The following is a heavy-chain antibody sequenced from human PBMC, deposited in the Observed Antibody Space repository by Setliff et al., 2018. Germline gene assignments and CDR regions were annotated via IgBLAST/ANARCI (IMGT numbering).Heavy chain of an antibody. CDR2: IKGDGSEK. D-gene: IGHD1-26*01. CDR3: ARDRGSGSYFLRYFDY. Sequence: GGSLRLSCVASGFTFSRYWMTWVRQAPGKGLEWVANIKGDGSEKYYVDSVKGRFTMSRDNAKNSLYLQMNSLRAEDTAVYYCARDRGSGSYFLRYFDYWGQGTLVTVSS. CDR1: GFTFSRYW. V-gene: IGHV3-7*01. J-gene: IGHJ4*02.